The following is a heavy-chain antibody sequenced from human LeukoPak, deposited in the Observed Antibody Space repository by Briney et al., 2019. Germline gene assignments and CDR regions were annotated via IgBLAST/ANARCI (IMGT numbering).Heavy chain of an antibody. CDR3: AKRAYGSGTEYYYYYYMDV. CDR1: GFTFSSYA. Sequence: QTGGSLRLSCAASGFTFSSYAMSWVRQAPGKGLEWVSAISGSGGSTYYADSVKGRFTISRDNSKNTLYLQMNSLRAEDTAVYYCAKRAYGSGTEYYYYYYMDVWGKGTTVTVSS. CDR2: ISGSGGST. D-gene: IGHD3-10*01. J-gene: IGHJ6*03. V-gene: IGHV3-23*01.